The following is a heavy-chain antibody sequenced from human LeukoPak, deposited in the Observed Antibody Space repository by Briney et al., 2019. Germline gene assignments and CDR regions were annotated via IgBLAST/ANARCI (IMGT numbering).Heavy chain of an antibody. CDR2: LYYNGAT. CDR1: GDSISSNDYF. J-gene: IGHJ4*02. CDR3: ARELRSYYSGGAM. Sequence: ETLSLTCTVSGDSISSNDYFWGWIRQSPGKGLEWIGSLYYNGATQYSPSLKSRVTMSVDTSKNQFSLKLGSVTAADTAVYYCARELRSYYSGGAMWGQGTLVTVSS. D-gene: IGHD2-8*02. V-gene: IGHV4-39*07.